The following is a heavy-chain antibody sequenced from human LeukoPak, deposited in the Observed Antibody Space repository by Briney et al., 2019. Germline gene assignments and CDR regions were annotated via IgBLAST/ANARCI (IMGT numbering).Heavy chain of an antibody. CDR1: GFTFSSYG. Sequence: GGSLRLSCAASGFTFSSYGMHWVRQAPGKGLEWVAVISYDGSNKYYADSAKGRFTISRDNSKNTLYLQMNSLRAEDTAVYYCAKLVVVVIEDAFDIWGQGTMVTVSS. CDR2: ISYDGSNK. V-gene: IGHV3-30*18. CDR3: AKLVVVVIEDAFDI. D-gene: IGHD3-22*01. J-gene: IGHJ3*02.